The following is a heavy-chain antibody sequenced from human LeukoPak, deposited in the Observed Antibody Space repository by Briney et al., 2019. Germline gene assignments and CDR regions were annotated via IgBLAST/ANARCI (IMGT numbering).Heavy chain of an antibody. D-gene: IGHD1-26*01. CDR1: GYTFTSYG. CDR3: ARDGLYSGSYPSPGY. J-gene: IGHJ4*02. CDR2: ISAYNGNT. V-gene: IGHV1-18*01. Sequence: ASVKVSCKASGYTFTSYGISWVRQAPGQGLEWMGWISAYNGNTNYAQKLQGRVTMTTDTSTSTAYMELRSLSSDDTAVYYCARDGLYSGSYPSPGYWGQGTLVTVSS.